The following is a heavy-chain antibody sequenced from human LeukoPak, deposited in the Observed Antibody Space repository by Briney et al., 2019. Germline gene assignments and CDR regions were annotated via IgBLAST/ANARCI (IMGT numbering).Heavy chain of an antibody. V-gene: IGHV3-23*01. J-gene: IGHJ4*02. CDR3: AKVFCSSPRCFVPFDY. CDR1: GFTFSNFA. Sequence: GGSLRLSCAASGFTFSNFAMGWVRQAPGKGLVWLSTISPRGDRTYDADSVRGRFIISRDNSKNTFYLQLNSLRAEDTAVYYRAKVFCSSPRCFVPFDYWGQGTLVSVSS. CDR2: ISPRGDRT. D-gene: IGHD2-2*01.